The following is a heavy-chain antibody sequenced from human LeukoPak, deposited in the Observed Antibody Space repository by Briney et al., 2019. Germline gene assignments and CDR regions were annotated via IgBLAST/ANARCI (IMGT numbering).Heavy chain of an antibody. CDR3: ASTGSLVRGVTDY. CDR1: GGTFSSYA. Sequence: SVKVSCKASGGTFSSYAISWVRQAPGQGLEWMGGIIPIFGTANYAQKFQGRVTITADKSTSTAYMELSSLRSEDTAVYYCASTGSLVRGVTDYWGQETLVTVSS. V-gene: IGHV1-69*06. D-gene: IGHD3-10*01. CDR2: IIPIFGTA. J-gene: IGHJ4*02.